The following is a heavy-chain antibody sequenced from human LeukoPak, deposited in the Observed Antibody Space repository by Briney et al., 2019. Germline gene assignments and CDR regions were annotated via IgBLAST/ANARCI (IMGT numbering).Heavy chain of an antibody. CDR3: ARDSYEQYSSGWLPFDY. CDR2: ISAYNGNT. Sequence: ASVKVSCKASGYTFTSYGISWVRQAPGQGLEWMGWISAYNGNTNYAQKLQGRVTMTTDTSTSTAYMELRSLRSDDTAVYYCARDSYEQYSSGWLPFDYWGQGTLVTVSS. CDR1: GYTFTSYG. J-gene: IGHJ4*02. V-gene: IGHV1-18*01. D-gene: IGHD6-19*01.